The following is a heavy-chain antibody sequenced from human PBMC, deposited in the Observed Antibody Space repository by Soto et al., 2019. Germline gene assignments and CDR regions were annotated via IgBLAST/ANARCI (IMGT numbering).Heavy chain of an antibody. J-gene: IGHJ5*02. D-gene: IGHD2-2*02. CDR1: GGTFSSYA. CDR2: IIPIFGTA. CDR3: ARRGWEPAAILQAGWFDP. Sequence: GASVKVSCKASGGTFSSYAISWVRQAPGQGLEWMGGIIPIFGTANYAQKFQGRVTITADKSTSTAYMELSSLRSEDTAVYYCARRGWEPAAILQAGWFDPWGQGTLVTVSS. V-gene: IGHV1-69*06.